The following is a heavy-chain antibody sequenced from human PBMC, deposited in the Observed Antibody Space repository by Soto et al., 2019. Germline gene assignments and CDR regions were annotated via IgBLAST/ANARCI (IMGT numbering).Heavy chain of an antibody. CDR1: GYTFTSYA. D-gene: IGHD3-22*01. CDR2: INAGNGNT. J-gene: IGHJ6*02. CDR3: ARDRGSSGFGYYYYYGMDV. V-gene: IGHV1-3*01. Sequence: ASVKVSCKASGYTFTSYAMHWVRQAPGQRLEWIGWINAGNGNTKYSQKFQGRVTITRDTSASTAYMELSSLRSEDTAVYYCARDRGSSGFGYYYYYGMDVWGQGTTVTVSS.